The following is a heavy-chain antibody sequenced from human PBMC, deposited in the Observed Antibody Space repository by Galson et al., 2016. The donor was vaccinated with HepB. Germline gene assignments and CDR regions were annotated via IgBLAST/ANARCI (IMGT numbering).Heavy chain of an antibody. Sequence: SLRLFCAGSGFTFSRSGLNWVRQAPGKGLQWVSYISSSVSTIYYADSVKGRFTISRDNAKNSVYLQMHSLRDDDTAVYYCARELVRSAFDLWGQGTLVSVSS. CDR2: ISSSVSTI. D-gene: IGHD3-16*01. V-gene: IGHV3-48*02. CDR3: ARELVRSAFDL. CDR1: GFTFSRSG. J-gene: IGHJ4*02.